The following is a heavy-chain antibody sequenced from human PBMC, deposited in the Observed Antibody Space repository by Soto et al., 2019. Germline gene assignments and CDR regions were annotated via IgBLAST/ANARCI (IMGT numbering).Heavy chain of an antibody. Sequence: QVQLQESGPGLVKPSQTPSLTCTVSGGSISIDDYYWSWIRQPPGKGLEWIGYIYYSGRTSYNPSLQSRVTISIDTSKNHFSLELSSVSATDTAVYYCARDRSSSPDYFDCWGQGTLVTVSS. D-gene: IGHD6-6*01. V-gene: IGHV4-30-4*01. CDR1: GGSISIDDYY. CDR2: IYYSGRT. J-gene: IGHJ4*02. CDR3: ARDRSSSPDYFDC.